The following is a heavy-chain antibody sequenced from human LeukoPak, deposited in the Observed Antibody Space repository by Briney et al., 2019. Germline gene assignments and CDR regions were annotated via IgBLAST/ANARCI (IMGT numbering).Heavy chain of an antibody. CDR1: GYTFTSYG. CDR3: ARDQESGIVVVPAAMPGGY. CDR2: ISAYNGNT. Sequence: VASVKVSCKASGYTFTSYGISWVRQAPGQGHERMGWISAYNGNTNYAQKPQGSVTMTTDTSTSTAYMELRSLRSDDTAVYYCARDQESGIVVVPAAMPGGYWGQGTLVTVSS. V-gene: IGHV1-18*04. D-gene: IGHD2-2*01. J-gene: IGHJ4*02.